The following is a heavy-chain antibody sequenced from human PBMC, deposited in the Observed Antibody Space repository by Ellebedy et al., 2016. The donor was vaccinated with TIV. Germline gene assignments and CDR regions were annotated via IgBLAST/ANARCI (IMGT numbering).Heavy chain of an antibody. Sequence: PGGSLRLSCAASGFTFSGYWMSWVRQAPGKGLEWVANIKQDGSEKYYVDSVKGRFTISRDNAKNSLYLQMNSLRAEDTAVYFCARSRGVSYWGQGTLVTVSS. CDR2: IKQDGSEK. D-gene: IGHD2-8*01. V-gene: IGHV3-7*03. J-gene: IGHJ4*02. CDR3: ARSRGVSY. CDR1: GFTFSGYW.